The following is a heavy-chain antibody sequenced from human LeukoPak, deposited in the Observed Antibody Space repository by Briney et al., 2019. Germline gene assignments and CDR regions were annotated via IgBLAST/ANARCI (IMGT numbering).Heavy chain of an antibody. J-gene: IGHJ4*02. V-gene: IGHV1-2*02. CDR1: GYTFTGYY. CDR2: INPNSGDT. Sequence: ASVKVSCKASGYTFTGYYMHWVRQAPGQGLEWMGWINPNSGDTNYAQKFQGRVTMTRDTSINIGYMELSRLRTDDTAAYFCAKNPYEYYFDYWGQGTLVTVSS. CDR3: AKNPYEYYFDY. D-gene: IGHD5-12*01.